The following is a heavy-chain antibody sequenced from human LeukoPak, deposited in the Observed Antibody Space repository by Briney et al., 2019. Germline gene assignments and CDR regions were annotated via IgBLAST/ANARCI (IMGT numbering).Heavy chain of an antibody. CDR2: ISYDGSNK. J-gene: IGHJ4*02. Sequence: PGGSLRLSCAASGFTFSSYAMHWVRQAPGKGLEWVAVISYDGSNKYCADSVKGRFTISRDNSKNTLYLQMSSLRAEDTAVYYCARDGGRVVALDYWGQGTLVTVSS. V-gene: IGHV3-30*04. CDR3: ARDGGRVVALDY. CDR1: GFTFSSYA. D-gene: IGHD2-15*01.